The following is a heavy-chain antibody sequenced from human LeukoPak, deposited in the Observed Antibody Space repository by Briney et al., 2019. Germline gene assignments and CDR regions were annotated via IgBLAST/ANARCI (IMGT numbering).Heavy chain of an antibody. CDR1: GGSLSSYY. CDR2: IYYSGST. CDR3: ARGISPSTIFGVVTNFDY. D-gene: IGHD3-3*01. Sequence: SETLSLTCTVSGGSLSSYYWSWIRQPPGKGLEWIGYIYYSGSTNYNPSLKSRVTISVDTSKNQFSLKLSSVTAADTAVYYCARGISPSTIFGVVTNFDYWGQGTLVTVSS. V-gene: IGHV4-59*12. J-gene: IGHJ4*02.